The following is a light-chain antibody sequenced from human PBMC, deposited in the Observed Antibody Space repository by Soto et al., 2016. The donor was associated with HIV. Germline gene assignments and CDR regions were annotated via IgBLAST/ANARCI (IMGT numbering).Light chain of an antibody. CDR3: NSRDSSGNHLQV. V-gene: IGLV3-19*01. Sequence: SSELTQDPAVSVALGQTVRITCQGDSLRSYYASWYQQKPGQAPVLVIYGKNNRPSGIPDRFSGSSSGNTASLTITGAQAEDEADYYCNSRDSSGNHLQVFGGGTKADRP. J-gene: IGLJ2*01. CDR1: SLRSYY. CDR2: GKN.